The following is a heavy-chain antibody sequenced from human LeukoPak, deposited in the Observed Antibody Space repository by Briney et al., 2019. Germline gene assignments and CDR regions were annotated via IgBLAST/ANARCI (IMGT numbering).Heavy chain of an antibody. Sequence: SETLSLTCTVSGGSISSSSYYWGWIRQPPGKGLEWIGSIYYSGSTYYNPSLKSRVTISVDTSKNQFSLKLSSVTAADTAVYYCARGSNFLFVVPAAIRANWFDPWGQGTLVTVSS. D-gene: IGHD2-2*01. CDR1: GGSISSSSYY. CDR2: IYYSGST. CDR3: ARGSNFLFVVPAAIRANWFDP. J-gene: IGHJ5*02. V-gene: IGHV4-39*07.